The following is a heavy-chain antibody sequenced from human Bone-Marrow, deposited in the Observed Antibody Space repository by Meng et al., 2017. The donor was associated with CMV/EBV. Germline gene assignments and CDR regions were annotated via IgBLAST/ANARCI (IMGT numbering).Heavy chain of an antibody. Sequence: GGALSLTCAASGFTFTSSAMSWVRQAPGKGLEWVSSIDISGGSTYYADSVRGRFTISRDNSKNMLYLQMNSLRAEDTAVYYCAKDLPGVVWFGEWGQGTLVTVSS. D-gene: IGHD3-10*01. V-gene: IGHV3-23*01. CDR3: AKDLPGVVWFGE. J-gene: IGHJ4*02. CDR2: IDISGGST. CDR1: GFTFTSSA.